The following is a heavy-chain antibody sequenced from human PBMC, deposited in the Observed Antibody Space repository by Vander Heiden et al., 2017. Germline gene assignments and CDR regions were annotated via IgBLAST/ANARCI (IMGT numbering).Heavy chain of an antibody. D-gene: IGHD7-27*01. V-gene: IGHV3-33*01. CDR2: IWYDGSNK. CDR1: GFTFSSPG. Sequence: QVQLVESGGGVVQPGRSLRLSCAASGFTFSSPGMHWVRQAQSKGLEWVAVIWYDGSNKYYADSVKGRFTISRDNSKNTLYLQMNSLRAEDTAVYYCARLLGGYAFDIWGQGTMVTVSS. J-gene: IGHJ3*02. CDR3: ARLLGGYAFDI.